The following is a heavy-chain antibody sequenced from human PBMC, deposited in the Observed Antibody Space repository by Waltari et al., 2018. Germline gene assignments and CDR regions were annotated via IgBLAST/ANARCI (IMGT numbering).Heavy chain of an antibody. J-gene: IGHJ4*02. CDR2: IYYSGST. CDR1: GGSISSSSDD. D-gene: IGHD3-22*01. Sequence: QLQLQESGPGLVKPSETLSLTCTVPGGSISSSSDDWGWIRQPPGKGLEWIGIIYYSGSTYYNPSLKSRVTISVDTSKNQFSLKLSSVTAADTAVYYCARRRDSSGDFDYWGQGTLVTVSS. V-gene: IGHV4-39*07. CDR3: ARRRDSSGDFDY.